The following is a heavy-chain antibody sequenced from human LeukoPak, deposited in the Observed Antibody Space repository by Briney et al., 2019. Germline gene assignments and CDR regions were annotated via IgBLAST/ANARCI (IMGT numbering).Heavy chain of an antibody. V-gene: IGHV6-1*01. Sequence: SQTLSLTCASSGDSVSSNRAAWNWIRQSPSRGLEWLGRTYYRSKWYTDSAVSVKSRITISADTSKNQFSLQLNSVTPEDTAVYYCVRESLNFDCWGQGTLVTVSS. CDR2: TYYRSKWYT. J-gene: IGHJ4*02. CDR1: GDSVSSNRAA. CDR3: VRESLNFDC.